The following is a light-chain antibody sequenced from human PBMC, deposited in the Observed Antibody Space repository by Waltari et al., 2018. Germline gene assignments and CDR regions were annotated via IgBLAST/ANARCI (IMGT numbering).Light chain of an antibody. CDR3: CSDAGSNTRV. CDR2: EVS. V-gene: IGLV2-23*02. Sequence: QSALTQPASVSGSPGQSITIACTGSSSDVGIYNRVSWYQQHPGKAPKLLISEVSKRPSGVSNHFSGSKSGNTASLTISGLQAEDEADYFCCSDAGSNTRVFGGGTKLTVL. CDR1: SSDVGIYNR. J-gene: IGLJ2*01.